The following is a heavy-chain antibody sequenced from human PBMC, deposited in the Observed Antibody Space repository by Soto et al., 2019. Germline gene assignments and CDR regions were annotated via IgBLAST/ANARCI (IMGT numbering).Heavy chain of an antibody. Sequence: GESLKISCKGSGYRFTNYWINWVRQMPGKGLEWMGIIYPGDSDTRYSPSFQGQVTISADKSISTAYLQWSSLKASDTAMYYCARRPTVGSFGMDVWGQGTTVTVSS. CDR1: GYRFTNYW. CDR2: IYPGDSDT. J-gene: IGHJ6*02. V-gene: IGHV5-51*01. D-gene: IGHD3-10*01. CDR3: ARRPTVGSFGMDV.